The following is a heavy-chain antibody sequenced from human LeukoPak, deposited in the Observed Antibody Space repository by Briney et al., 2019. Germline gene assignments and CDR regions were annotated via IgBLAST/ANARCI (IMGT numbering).Heavy chain of an antibody. J-gene: IGHJ6*02. CDR2: IYSGGST. CDR1: GFTVSSNY. D-gene: IGHD1-1*01. CDR3: ARENWIPDYYYYGMDV. V-gene: IGHV3-53*01. Sequence: GGSLRLSCAASGFTVSSNYMSWVRQAPGKGLEWVSVIYSGGSTYYADSVKGRFTISRDNSKNTLYLQMNSLRAEDTAVYYCARENWIPDYYYYGMDVWGQGTTVTVSS.